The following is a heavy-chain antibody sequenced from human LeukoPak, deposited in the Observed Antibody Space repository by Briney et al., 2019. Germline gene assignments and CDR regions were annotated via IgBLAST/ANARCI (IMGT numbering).Heavy chain of an antibody. Sequence: GGSLRLSCAASGFTFSIYWMSWVRQAPGKGLEWVANIKQDGSEKYYVDSVKGRFTISRDNSKNTLYLQMNSLRAEDTAVYYCASVGSLIYYYYYYMDVWGKGTTVTVSS. CDR1: GFTFSIYW. D-gene: IGHD1-26*01. CDR3: ASVGSLIYYYYYYMDV. CDR2: IKQDGSEK. V-gene: IGHV3-7*01. J-gene: IGHJ6*03.